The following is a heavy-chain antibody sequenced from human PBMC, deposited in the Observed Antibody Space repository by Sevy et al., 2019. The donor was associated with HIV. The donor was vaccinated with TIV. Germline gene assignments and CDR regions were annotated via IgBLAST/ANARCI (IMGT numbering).Heavy chain of an antibody. CDR1: GFTFSSSA. D-gene: IGHD3-22*01. Sequence: ASVKVSCKASGFTFSSSAVQWVRQARGQRLEWIGWIVVGSGNTNYAQKFQERVTITRDMSTSTPYMELSSLRSEDTAVYYCATYHYDSSGYLNDAFDIWGQGTMVTVSS. CDR3: ATYHYDSSGYLNDAFDI. J-gene: IGHJ3*02. CDR2: IVVGSGNT. V-gene: IGHV1-58*01.